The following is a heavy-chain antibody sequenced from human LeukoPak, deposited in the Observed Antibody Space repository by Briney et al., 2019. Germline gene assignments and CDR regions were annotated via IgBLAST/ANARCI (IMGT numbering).Heavy chain of an antibody. V-gene: IGHV3-30*04. Sequence: QAGGSLRLSCAASGFNFRTYNMHWVRQAPGKGLEWVAFISYDGNNKYYADSVKGRFTISRDNSRNTLYLQMNSLRAEDTAIYYCAKNGDRGAYCSGGTCYPYYYYYMDVWGKGTTVTISS. CDR1: GFNFRTYN. CDR3: AKNGDRGAYCSGGTCYPYYYYYMDV. CDR2: ISYDGNNK. J-gene: IGHJ6*03. D-gene: IGHD2-15*01.